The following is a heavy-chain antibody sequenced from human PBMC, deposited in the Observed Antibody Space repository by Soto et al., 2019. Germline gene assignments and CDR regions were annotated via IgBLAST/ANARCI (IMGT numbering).Heavy chain of an antibody. CDR2: IYYSGST. V-gene: IGHV4-30-4*01. CDR3: AREYDSSGYSY. J-gene: IGHJ4*02. Sequence: SETLSLTCTVSGGSISCGDYYWSWIRQPPGKGLEWIGYIYYSGSTYYNPSLKSRVTISVDTSKNQFSLKLSSVTAADPAVYYCAREYDSSGYSYWGQGTLVTVSS. CDR1: GGSISCGDYY. D-gene: IGHD3-22*01.